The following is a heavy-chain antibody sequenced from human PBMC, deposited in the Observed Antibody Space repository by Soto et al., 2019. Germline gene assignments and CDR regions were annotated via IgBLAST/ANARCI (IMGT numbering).Heavy chain of an antibody. J-gene: IGHJ4*02. CDR1: GGSISSGGYY. Sequence: QVQLQESGPGLVKPSQTLSLTCTVSGGSISSGGYYWSWIRQHPGKGLEWIWYIYYSGSTYYNPSLKSRVTVSVDTSKNQFSLKLSSVTAADKAVYYCARVGYSYGSVCDYWGQGTLVTVSS. CDR2: IYYSGST. CDR3: ARVGYSYGSVCDY. D-gene: IGHD5-18*01. V-gene: IGHV4-31*03.